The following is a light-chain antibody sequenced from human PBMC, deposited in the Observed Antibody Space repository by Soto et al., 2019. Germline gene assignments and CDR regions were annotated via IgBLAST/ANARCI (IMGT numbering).Light chain of an antibody. J-gene: IGKJ1*01. Sequence: DIQMTQSPSTLSAYVGDTVTITCRASQSIVGWLAWYQQKPGKAPNLLIYDASSLENGVPSRFSGSGSGTEFTLTISSLQPEDFATYYCQQYRTFGQGTKVDIK. V-gene: IGKV1-5*01. CDR3: QQYRT. CDR1: QSIVGW. CDR2: DAS.